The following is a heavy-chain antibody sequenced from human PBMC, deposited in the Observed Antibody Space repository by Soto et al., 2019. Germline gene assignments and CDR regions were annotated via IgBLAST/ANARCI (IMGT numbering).Heavy chain of an antibody. Sequence: QITLKESGPPLVKPTQTLTLTCTFSGFSLSTSGVGVGWIRQPPGKALEWLALIYWDDDKRYSPSLKSRLTITKDTSKNQVVLTMTNMDPVDTATYYCAHSCVYPLNGDAFDIWGQGTMVTVSS. D-gene: IGHD3-16*01. CDR2: IYWDDDK. CDR3: AHSCVYPLNGDAFDI. V-gene: IGHV2-5*02. J-gene: IGHJ3*02. CDR1: GFSLSTSGVG.